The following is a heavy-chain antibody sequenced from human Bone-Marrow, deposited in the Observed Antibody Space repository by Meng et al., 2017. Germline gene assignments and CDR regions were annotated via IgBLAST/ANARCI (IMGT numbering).Heavy chain of an antibody. J-gene: IGHJ2*01. CDR3: ARTGGWGDPRNWYFDL. V-gene: IGHV4-38-2*02. D-gene: IGHD2-21*02. CDR1: GYSISSGYY. CDR2: IYHSGST. Sequence: SETLSLTCTVSGYSISSGYYWGWIRQPPGKGLEWIGSIYHSGSTYYNPSLKSRVTISVDTSKNQFSLKLSSVTAADTAVYYCARTGGWGDPRNWYFDLWGSG.